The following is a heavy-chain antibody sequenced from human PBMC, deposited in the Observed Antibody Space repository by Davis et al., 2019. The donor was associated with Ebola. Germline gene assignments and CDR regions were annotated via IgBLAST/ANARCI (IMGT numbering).Heavy chain of an antibody. J-gene: IGHJ3*02. CDR2: IYHSGST. Sequence: SETLSLTCAVSGGSISSGYYWGWIRQPPGKGLEWIGSIYHSGSTYYNPSLKSRVTISVDTSKNQFSLKLSSVTAADTAVYYCASQGVTYCSTTGCYRNSFDIWGQGTLVTVSS. V-gene: IGHV4-38-2*01. CDR1: GGSISSGYY. CDR3: ASQGVTYCSTTGCYRNSFDI. D-gene: IGHD2-2*02.